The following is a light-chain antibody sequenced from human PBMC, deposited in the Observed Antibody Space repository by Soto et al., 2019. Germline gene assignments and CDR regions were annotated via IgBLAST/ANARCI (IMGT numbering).Light chain of an antibody. V-gene: IGLV1-40*01. CDR3: QSFDGRLTGMV. J-gene: IGLJ2*01. Sequence: QSVLTQPPSVSGAPGQRVTISCTGTNSNIGTGFHVNWYQQRPGTAPKLLIYADNTRPSGVLDRFSGSKSDTSAPLAIKGFQSEDEVDYHCQSFDGRLTGMVFGGGTKVTVL. CDR1: NSNIGTGFH. CDR2: ADN.